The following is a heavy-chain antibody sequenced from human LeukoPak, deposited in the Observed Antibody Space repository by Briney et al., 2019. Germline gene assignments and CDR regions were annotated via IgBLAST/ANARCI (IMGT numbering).Heavy chain of an antibody. Sequence: SQTLPLTCAISGDSVSSNSAAWNWIRQSPSRGLEWLGRTYYRSKWYNDYAVSVKSRITINPDTSKNQFSLQLNSVTPEDTAVYYCARGGYSSSWYPYYFDYWGQGTLVTVSS. V-gene: IGHV6-1*01. CDR1: GDSVSSNSAA. CDR2: TYYRSKWYN. J-gene: IGHJ4*02. D-gene: IGHD6-13*01. CDR3: ARGGYSSSWYPYYFDY.